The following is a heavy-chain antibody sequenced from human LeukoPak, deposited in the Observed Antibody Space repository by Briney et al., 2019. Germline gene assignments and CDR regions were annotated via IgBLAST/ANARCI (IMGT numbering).Heavy chain of an antibody. J-gene: IGHJ6*02. CDR3: TRDVLLGYCSGGSCYNYYYGMDV. Sequence: GGSLRLSCTASGFTFGDYAMSWFRQAPGKGLEWVGFIRSKAYGGTTEYAASVKGRFTISRYDSKSIAYLQMNSLKTEDTAVYYCTRDVLLGYCSGGSCYNYYYGMDVWGQGTTVTVSS. CDR2: IRSKAYGGTT. D-gene: IGHD2-15*01. CDR1: GFTFGDYA. V-gene: IGHV3-49*03.